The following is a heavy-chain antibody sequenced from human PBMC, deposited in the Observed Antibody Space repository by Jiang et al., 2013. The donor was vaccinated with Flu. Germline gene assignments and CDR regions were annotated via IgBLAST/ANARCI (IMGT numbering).Heavy chain of an antibody. J-gene: IGHJ5*02. D-gene: IGHD2-8*01. V-gene: IGHV1-69*01. Sequence: SGAEVKKPGSSVKVSCKASGGTFSSYAISWVRQAPGQGLEWMGGIIPIFGTANYAQKFQGRVTITADESTSTAYMELSSLRSEDTAVYYCARVLTDIVLMVYGRTNWFDPWGQGTLVTVSS. CDR3: ARVLTDIVLMVYGRTNWFDP. CDR2: IIPIFGTA. CDR1: GGTFSSYA.